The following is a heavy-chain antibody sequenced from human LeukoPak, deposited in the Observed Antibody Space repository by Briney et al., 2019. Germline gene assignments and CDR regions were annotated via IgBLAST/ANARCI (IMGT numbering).Heavy chain of an antibody. CDR2: IYYSGST. CDR1: GGSISSGDYY. J-gene: IGHJ4*02. CDR3: ARVLNDYNDY. Sequence: SETLSLTCNVSGGSISSGDYYWSWIRQPPGKGLEWIGYIYYSGSTYYNPSLKSRVTISVDTSKNQFSLKLSSVTAADTAVYYCARVLNDYNDYWGQGTLVTVSS. V-gene: IGHV4-30-4*01.